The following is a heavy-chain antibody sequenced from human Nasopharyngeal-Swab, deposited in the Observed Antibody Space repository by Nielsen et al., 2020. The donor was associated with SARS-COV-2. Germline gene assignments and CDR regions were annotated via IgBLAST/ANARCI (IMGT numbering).Heavy chain of an antibody. D-gene: IGHD2-2*03. CDR1: GGSISSYY. J-gene: IGHJ3*02. CDR3: ARVGYCSSTSCYPTALDAFDI. V-gene: IGHV4-59*01. Sequence: GSLRLSCTVSGGSISSYYWSWIRQPPGKGLEWIGYIYYSGSTNYNPSLKSRVTISVDTSKKQFSLKLSSVTAADTAVYYCARVGYCSSTSCYPTALDAFDIWGQGTMVTVSS. CDR2: IYYSGST.